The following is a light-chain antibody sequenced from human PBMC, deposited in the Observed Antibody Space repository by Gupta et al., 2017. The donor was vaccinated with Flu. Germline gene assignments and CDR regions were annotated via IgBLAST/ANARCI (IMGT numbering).Light chain of an antibody. CDR1: QGIINN. Sequence: IHITQSPSSLSASVGDRVTITCRASQGIINNLAWFQQKPGKGPKSLIYAASSLQRGVPSKSRGSGSVSATDFTLTISSLQPEDPATYSCQQDNSYPHTFGQGTRLEIK. CDR2: AAS. CDR3: QQDNSYPHT. J-gene: IGKJ5*01. V-gene: IGKV1-16*02.